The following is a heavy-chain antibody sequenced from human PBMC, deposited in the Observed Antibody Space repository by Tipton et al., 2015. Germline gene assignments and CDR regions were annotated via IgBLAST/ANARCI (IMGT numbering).Heavy chain of an antibody. CDR1: GGSFSGYY. V-gene: IGHV4-34*01. CDR3: ARDLEHGMDV. D-gene: IGHD5-24*01. CDR2: INHSGST. J-gene: IGHJ6*02. Sequence: TLSLTCAVYGGSFSGYYWSWIRQPPGKGLEWIGEINHSGSTNYNPSLKSRVTISVDTSKNQFSLTLSSVTAADTAVYYCARDLEHGMDVWGQGTTVTVSS.